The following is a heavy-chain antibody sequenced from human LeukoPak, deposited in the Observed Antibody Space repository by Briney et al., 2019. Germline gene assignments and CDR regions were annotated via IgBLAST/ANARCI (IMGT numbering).Heavy chain of an antibody. V-gene: IGHV3-21*01. J-gene: IGHJ4*02. CDR2: ISSSSSYI. CDR3: ARLAPVTKDHYCDY. Sequence: GGSLRLACAASGFTFSSYSMKCVRQAPGKGLEGVSSISSSSSYIYYADSVKGRFTISRDNAKNSLNLQMNSLRGEDTADYFCARLAPVTKDHYCDYWGQGTLVTVSS. D-gene: IGHD4-17*01. CDR1: GFTFSSYS.